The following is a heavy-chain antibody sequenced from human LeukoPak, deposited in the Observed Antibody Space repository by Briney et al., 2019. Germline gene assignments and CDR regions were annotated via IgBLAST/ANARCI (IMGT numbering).Heavy chain of an antibody. V-gene: IGHV3-30*18. CDR2: ISYDGSNK. CDR1: GFMFSSNW. CDR3: AKDSSPSIFGVVITTYYYGMDV. D-gene: IGHD3-3*01. J-gene: IGHJ6*02. Sequence: PGGSLRLSCAASGFMFSSNWMSWVRQAPGKGLEWVAVISYDGSNKYYADSVKGRFTISRDNSKNTLYLQMNSLRAEDTAVYYCAKDSSPSIFGVVITTYYYGMDVWGQGTTVTVSS.